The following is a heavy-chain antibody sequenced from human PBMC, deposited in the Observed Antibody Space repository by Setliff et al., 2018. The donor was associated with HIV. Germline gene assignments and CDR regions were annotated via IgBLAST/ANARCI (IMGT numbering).Heavy chain of an antibody. D-gene: IGHD6-19*01. CDR3: AKNPKYISGWFQCYFDY. CDR2: ISATAGDT. Sequence: PGGSLRLSCAASGFSFRTYAMSWVRQAPGKGLEWVSAISATAGDTYYADSVKGRFTISRDNSKNTLYLQMNSLRAEDTAVYYCAKNPKYISGWFQCYFDYWGQGALVTVSS. J-gene: IGHJ4*02. V-gene: IGHV3-23*01. CDR1: GFSFRTYA.